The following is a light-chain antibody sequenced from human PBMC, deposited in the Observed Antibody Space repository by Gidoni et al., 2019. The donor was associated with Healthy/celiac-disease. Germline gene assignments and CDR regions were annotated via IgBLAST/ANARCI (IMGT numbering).Light chain of an antibody. CDR3: LQDYNYPWT. CDR2: AAS. V-gene: IGKV1-6*01. Sequence: AIQMTQSPSSLSASVGDRVTITCRASQGIRNDLGRYQQKPGKDPKLLIYAASSLLSGVPSRFSGSGSGTDFTLTISSLQPEDFATYYCLQDYNYPWTFGQGTKVEIK. CDR1: QGIRND. J-gene: IGKJ1*01.